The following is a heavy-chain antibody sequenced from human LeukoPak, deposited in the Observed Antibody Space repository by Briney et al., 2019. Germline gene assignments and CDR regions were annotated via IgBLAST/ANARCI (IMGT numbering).Heavy chain of an antibody. J-gene: IGHJ3*01. CDR2: IYSGGST. V-gene: IGHV3-53*01. CDR3: ARDHQYAFDV. Sequence: GGSLRLSCAASGLTVSSNYMNWVRQAPGKGLEWVSVIYSGGSTYYADSVKGRFTVSRDSSKNTLYLQMNSLRAEDTALYYCARDHQYAFDVWGQGTLVTVSS. CDR1: GLTVSSNY. D-gene: IGHD2-2*01.